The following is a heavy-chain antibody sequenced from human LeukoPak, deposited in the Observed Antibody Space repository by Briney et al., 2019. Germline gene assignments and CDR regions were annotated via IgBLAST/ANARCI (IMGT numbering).Heavy chain of an antibody. CDR1: GYTFTSYD. Sequence: ASVKVSCKASGYTFTSYDINWVRQATGQGLEWMGWMNPNSGNTGYAQKFQGRVTITRNTSISTAYMELSSLRSEDTAVYYCARGRGRMITSSSSILGYWGQGTLVTVSS. CDR3: ARGRGRMITSSSSILGY. V-gene: IGHV1-8*03. J-gene: IGHJ4*02. D-gene: IGHD3-16*01. CDR2: MNPNSGNT.